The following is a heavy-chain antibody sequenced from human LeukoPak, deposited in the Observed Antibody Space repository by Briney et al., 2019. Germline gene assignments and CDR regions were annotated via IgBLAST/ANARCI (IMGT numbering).Heavy chain of an antibody. CDR1: GFTFSSYS. CDR3: ARSLTAAAGNLGY. D-gene: IGHD6-13*01. Sequence: GGSLRLSCAASGFTFSSYSMNWVRQAPGKGLAWVSSISSSSSYVNYADSVRGRFTISRDNAKNSLYLQMNSLRAEDTAVYYCARSLTAAAGNLGYWGQGILITVSS. J-gene: IGHJ4*02. CDR2: ISSSSSYV. V-gene: IGHV3-21*01.